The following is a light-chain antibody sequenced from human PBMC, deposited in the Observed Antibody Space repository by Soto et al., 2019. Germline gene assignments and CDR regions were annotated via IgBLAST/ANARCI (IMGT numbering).Light chain of an antibody. J-gene: IGKJ4*01. Sequence: EFALTQSPGTLSLSPGERATLSCRASQTVRNNSLEWYQQKPGQAPRLLIYHASSRATGIPDRFSGGGSGTDFTLTISRLEPEDFEVYYCQQFSSYPLTFGGGTKVDNK. CDR3: QQFSSYPLT. V-gene: IGKV3-20*01. CDR2: HAS. CDR1: QTVRNNS.